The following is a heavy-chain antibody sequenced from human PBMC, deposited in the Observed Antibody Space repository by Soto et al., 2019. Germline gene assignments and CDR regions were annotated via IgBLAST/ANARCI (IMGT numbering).Heavy chain of an antibody. V-gene: IGHV4-4*07. J-gene: IGHJ6*02. Sequence: QVQLQESGPGLVRPSETLSLTCTVAGDSISSFFWSWVRQPAGKGLEWIGRFYTSGSPNYNPSLESRVTMSGDKTRNQISLRLTSVTAADTAVYYCARGLPLGDIVEVPARGAVYFNYALDIWGQGTTVTVSS. CDR3: ARGLPLGDIVEVPARGAVYFNYALDI. CDR2: FYTSGSP. D-gene: IGHD2-2*01. CDR1: GDSISSFF.